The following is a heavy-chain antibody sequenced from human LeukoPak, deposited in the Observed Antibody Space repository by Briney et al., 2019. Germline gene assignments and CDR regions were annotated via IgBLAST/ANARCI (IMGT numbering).Heavy chain of an antibody. Sequence: SETLSLTCAVYGGSFGGYYWSWIRQPPGKGLEWIGEINHSGSTNYNPSLKSRVTISVDTSKNQFSLKLSSVTAADTAVYYCARARNSLWFGELSAWFDPWGQGTLVTVSS. D-gene: IGHD3-10*01. CDR3: ARARNSLWFGELSAWFDP. J-gene: IGHJ5*02. CDR1: GGSFGGYY. V-gene: IGHV4-34*01. CDR2: INHSGST.